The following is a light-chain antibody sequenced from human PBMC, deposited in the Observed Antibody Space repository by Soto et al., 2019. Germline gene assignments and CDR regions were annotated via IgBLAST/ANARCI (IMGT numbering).Light chain of an antibody. J-gene: IGLJ1*01. CDR2: ELI. CDR3: NSYTSKSTGV. CDR1: SSAVGGYNY. V-gene: IGLV2-14*01. Sequence: QSALTQPASVSGSPGQSITISCTGTSSAVGGYNYVSWYQQHPGKAPRLIIYELINRPSGVSNRFSGSKSGNTASLTISGLQAEDEADYYCNSYTSKSTGVFGTGTKLTVL.